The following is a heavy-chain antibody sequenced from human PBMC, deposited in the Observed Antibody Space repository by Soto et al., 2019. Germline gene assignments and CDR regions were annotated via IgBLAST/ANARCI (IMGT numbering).Heavy chain of an antibody. CDR1: GYTFTSYG. CDR3: ARESPTVIDYYYYGMDF. CDR2: ISAYNGNT. D-gene: IGHD4-4*01. J-gene: IGHJ6*02. Sequence: ASVKVSCKASGYTFTSYGISWVRQAPGQGLEWMGWISAYNGNTNYAQKLQGRVTMTTDTSTSTAYMELRSLRSDDTAVYYCARESPTVIDYYYYGMDFWGQGTTVTVSS. V-gene: IGHV1-18*01.